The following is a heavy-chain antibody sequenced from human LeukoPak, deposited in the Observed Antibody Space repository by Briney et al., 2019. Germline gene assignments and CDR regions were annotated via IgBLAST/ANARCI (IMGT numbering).Heavy chain of an antibody. CDR3: ARERGGYSGSPGAY. Sequence: SVKVSCKASGGTFSSYAISWVRQAPGQGLEWMGGIIPIFGTANYAQKFQGRVTITADKSTSTAYMELSSLRSEDTAVYYCARERGGYSGSPGAYWGQGTLVTVSS. D-gene: IGHD5-12*01. V-gene: IGHV1-69*06. CDR1: GGTFSSYA. J-gene: IGHJ4*02. CDR2: IIPIFGTA.